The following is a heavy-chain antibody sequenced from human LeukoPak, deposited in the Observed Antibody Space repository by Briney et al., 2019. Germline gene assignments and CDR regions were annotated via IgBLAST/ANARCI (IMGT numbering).Heavy chain of an antibody. CDR1: GGSMSSYY. V-gene: IGHV4-59*08. Sequence: PSETLSLTCTVSGGSMSSYYWSWIRQPPGKGLEWIGYIYYSGSTNYNPSLKRRVTISEDTSKNQFSLKVSSVTAADTAVYYCAGHGARPLDYWGQGTLVTVSS. CDR3: AGHGARPLDY. J-gene: IGHJ4*02. CDR2: IYYSGST. D-gene: IGHD6-6*01.